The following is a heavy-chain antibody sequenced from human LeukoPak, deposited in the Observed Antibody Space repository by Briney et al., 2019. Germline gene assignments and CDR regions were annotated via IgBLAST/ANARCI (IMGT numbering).Heavy chain of an antibody. D-gene: IGHD1-26*01. CDR1: GFTFSSYA. J-gene: IGHJ4*02. CDR3: ARDRFKWELNFDY. V-gene: IGHV3-30*01. CDR2: ISYDGSNK. Sequence: GGSLRLSCAASGFTFSSYAMHWVRQAPGKGLEWVAVISYDGSNKYYADSVKGRFTISRDNSKNTLYLQMNSLRAEDTAVYYCARDRFKWELNFDYWGQGTLVTVSS.